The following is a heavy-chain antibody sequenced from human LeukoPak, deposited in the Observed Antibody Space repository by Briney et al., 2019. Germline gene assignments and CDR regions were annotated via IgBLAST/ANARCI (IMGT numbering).Heavy chain of an antibody. Sequence: PGGSLRLSCAASGFTFSDYYMSWIRQAPGKGLEWVSYISSSGSTIYYADSVKGRFTISRDNSKNSLYLQMNSLRAEDTAVYYCARDTSGYRLSTGFDYWGQGTLVTVSS. D-gene: IGHD5-24*01. J-gene: IGHJ4*02. CDR1: GFTFSDYY. CDR3: ARDTSGYRLSTGFDY. V-gene: IGHV3-11*04. CDR2: ISSSGSTI.